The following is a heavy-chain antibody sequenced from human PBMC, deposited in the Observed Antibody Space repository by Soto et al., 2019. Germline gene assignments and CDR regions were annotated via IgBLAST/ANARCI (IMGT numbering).Heavy chain of an antibody. Sequence: PGGSLRLSCAAXGFTVSSNYMTWVRQAPGKGLEWVSIIYSDGSTYYADSVKGRFTISRDNMKNTVYLQMNSLRADDTAVYYCESHPTSITVAARAPYDFWGQGTLVTVSS. CDR2: IYSDGST. CDR3: ESHPTSITVAARAPYDF. V-gene: IGHV3-53*01. CDR1: GFTVSSNY. J-gene: IGHJ4*02. D-gene: IGHD6-19*01.